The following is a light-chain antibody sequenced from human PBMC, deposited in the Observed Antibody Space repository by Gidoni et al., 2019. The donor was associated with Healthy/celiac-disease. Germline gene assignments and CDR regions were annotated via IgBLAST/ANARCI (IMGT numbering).Light chain of an antibody. CDR2: GAS. Sequence: EIVLTQSPGTLSLSPGERATLSCRASQSVSSSYVAWYQQKPGQAPRLLIYGASSRATGIPDRCSGSGSGTDFTLTISRLEPVDFAVYYCQQYGSSPWTFGQGTKVEIK. CDR1: QSVSSSY. V-gene: IGKV3-20*01. J-gene: IGKJ1*01. CDR3: QQYGSSPWT.